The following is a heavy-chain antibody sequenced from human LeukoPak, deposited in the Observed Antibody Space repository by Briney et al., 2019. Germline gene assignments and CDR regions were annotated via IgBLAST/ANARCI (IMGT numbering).Heavy chain of an antibody. J-gene: IGHJ4*02. D-gene: IGHD5-24*01. CDR2: INHSGST. Sequence: ASETLSLTCAVYGGSFSGYYWSWIRQPPGKGLEWIGEINHSGSTNYNPSLKSRVTISVDTSKNQFSLKLSSVTAADTAGYFCARGAVDGYRDYWGQGTLVTVSS. CDR1: GGSFSGYY. CDR3: ARGAVDGYRDY. V-gene: IGHV4-34*01.